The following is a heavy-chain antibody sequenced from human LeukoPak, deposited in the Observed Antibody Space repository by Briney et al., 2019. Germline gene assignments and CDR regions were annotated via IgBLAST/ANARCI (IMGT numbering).Heavy chain of an antibody. CDR3: AKGGGYEAQYYYYYLDV. Sequence: GGSLRLSCAASGFTFSSYTMHWVRQTPGKGLEWVAVISYDGSNKYYADSVKGRFTISRDNSKNTLYLQMNSLRAEDTAVYYCAKGGGYEAQYYYYYLDVWGKGATVTISS. D-gene: IGHD5-12*01. CDR2: ISYDGSNK. CDR1: GFTFSSYT. V-gene: IGHV3-30*04. J-gene: IGHJ6*03.